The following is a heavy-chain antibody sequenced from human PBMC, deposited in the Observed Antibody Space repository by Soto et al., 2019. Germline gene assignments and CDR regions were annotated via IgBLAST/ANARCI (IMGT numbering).Heavy chain of an antibody. CDR3: AKDTGSTYYYYYYMDV. CDR1: GFTFDDYA. J-gene: IGHJ6*03. Sequence: EVQLVESGGGLVQPGRSLRLSCAASGFTFDDYAMHWVRQAPGKGLEWVSGISWNSGSIGYADSVKGRFTISRDNAKNSLYLQMNSLRAEDTALYYCAKDTGSTYYYYYYMDVWGKGTTVTVSS. V-gene: IGHV3-9*01. CDR2: ISWNSGSI.